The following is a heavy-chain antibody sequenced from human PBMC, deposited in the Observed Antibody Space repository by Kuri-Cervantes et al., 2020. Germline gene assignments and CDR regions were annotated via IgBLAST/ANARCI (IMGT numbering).Heavy chain of an antibody. J-gene: IGHJ5*02. Sequence: GRSLRLSCAASGFTFSSYGMHWVRQAPGKGLGRVAVISYDGSNKYYADSVKGRFTISRDNSKNTLYLQMNSLRAEDTAVYYCSREEAVDSFDPWGQGTLVTVSS. V-gene: IGHV3-30*03. CDR1: GFTFSSYG. D-gene: IGHD2-21*01. CDR2: ISYDGSNK. CDR3: SREEAVDSFDP.